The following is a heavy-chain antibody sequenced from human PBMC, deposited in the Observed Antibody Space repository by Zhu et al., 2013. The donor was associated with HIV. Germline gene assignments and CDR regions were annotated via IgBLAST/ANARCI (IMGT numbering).Heavy chain of an antibody. CDR3: ARDSTGWYSFDY. CDR1: AYSFTGYY. Sequence: QVQLVQSGAEVKKPGASVTVSCKASAYSFTGYYIHWVRQAPGQGLEWMGWINPDSGATIYAQKFQGRVTMTRDTSISTAYMELTRLNSDDTAIYYCARDSTGWYSFDYWGQGTLVTVSS. V-gene: IGHV1-2*02. D-gene: IGHD6-19*01. CDR2: INPDSGAT. J-gene: IGHJ4*02.